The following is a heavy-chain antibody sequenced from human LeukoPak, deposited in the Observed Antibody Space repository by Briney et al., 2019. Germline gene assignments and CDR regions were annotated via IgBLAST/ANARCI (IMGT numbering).Heavy chain of an antibody. Sequence: SVTVSCTASGGTFSSYAISWVRQAPGQGLEWMGGIIPIFGTANYAQKFQGRVTITADESTSTAYMEPSSLRSEDTAVYYCARDLRGSYYDFWSGYQEWWFDPWGQGTLVTVSS. D-gene: IGHD3-3*01. V-gene: IGHV1-69*01. CDR2: IIPIFGTA. CDR3: ARDLRGSYYDFWSGYQEWWFDP. J-gene: IGHJ5*02. CDR1: GGTFSSYA.